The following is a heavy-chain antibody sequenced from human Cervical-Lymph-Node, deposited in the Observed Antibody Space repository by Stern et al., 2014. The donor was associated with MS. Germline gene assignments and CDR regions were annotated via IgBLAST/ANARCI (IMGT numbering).Heavy chain of an antibody. CDR3: ARPGDVYSSRSFDV. CDR2: IQWDCNE. J-gene: IGHJ3*01. V-gene: IGHV2-5*02. CDR1: GFPLNNPGVG. Sequence: VTLKESGHAVVKPTQTLTLNCNFSGFPLNNPGVGVGCIRQPPGKALEWLALIQWDCNELYRPSLKSRRANNKDPSKNEVVLTQTSVDPADTATYFCARPGDVYSSRSFDVWGQGTMVTVSS. D-gene: IGHD5-24*01.